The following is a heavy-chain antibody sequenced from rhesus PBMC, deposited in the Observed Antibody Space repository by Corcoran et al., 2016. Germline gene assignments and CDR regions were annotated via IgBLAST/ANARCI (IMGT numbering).Heavy chain of an antibody. CDR1: GASISSHW. CDR2: INGNSGSP. J-gene: IGHJ4*01. CDR3: ASEFVS. V-gene: IGHV4-80*01. Sequence: QVQLQESGPGLVKPSETLSLTCAVSGASISSHWWTWIRQPPGKGLEWIGEINGNSGSPYYSPSLSSRVRISKYASKNQFSLKLSSLTAADTAVYYCASEFVSWGQGVLVTVSS.